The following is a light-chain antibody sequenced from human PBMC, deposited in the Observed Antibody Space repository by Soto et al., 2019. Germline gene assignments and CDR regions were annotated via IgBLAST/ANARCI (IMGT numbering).Light chain of an antibody. CDR2: EVS. V-gene: IGLV2-11*01. J-gene: IGLJ3*02. Sequence: QSALPQPRSVSGSPGQSVTISCTGTSSDVGAYNHVSWYQQHPGKVPKLIINEVSERPSGVPDRFSGSKSGNTASLTISGLQADDEAEYYCCSHAGSYSWVFGGGTKVTVL. CDR1: SSDVGAYNH. CDR3: CSHAGSYSWV.